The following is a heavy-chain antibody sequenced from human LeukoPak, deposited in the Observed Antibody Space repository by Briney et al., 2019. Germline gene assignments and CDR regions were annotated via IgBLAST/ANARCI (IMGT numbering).Heavy chain of an antibody. V-gene: IGHV3-66*02. D-gene: IGHD6-19*01. CDR2: IHSGGST. CDR1: GFTVNSNY. J-gene: IGHJ3*02. Sequence: PGGSLRLSCAASGFTVNSNYMSWVRQAPGRGREWVSVIHSGGSTYHADSVKGRFTISRDNSKNTVYLQMNSLRVEDTAVYYCASLAGDISRQGTMVTVSS. CDR3: ASLAGDI.